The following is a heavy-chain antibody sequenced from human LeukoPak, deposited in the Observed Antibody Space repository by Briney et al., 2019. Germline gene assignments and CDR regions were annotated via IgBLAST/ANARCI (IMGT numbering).Heavy chain of an antibody. CDR2: IYYSGST. J-gene: IGHJ5*02. V-gene: IGHV4-39*01. CDR3: ARHGRATAMLLNWFDP. Sequence: SETLSLTCTVSGGSISSNSYFWGWIRQPPGKGLEWIGIIYYSGSTYYNPSLKSRVTISVDTSKNQFSLKLSSVTAADTAIYYCARHGRATAMLLNWFDPWGQGTLVTVSS. D-gene: IGHD5-18*01. CDR1: GGSISSNSYF.